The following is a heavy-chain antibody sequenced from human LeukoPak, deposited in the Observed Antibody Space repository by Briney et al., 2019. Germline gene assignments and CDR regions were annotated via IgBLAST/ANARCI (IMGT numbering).Heavy chain of an antibody. CDR2: IGAGGTFT. J-gene: IGHJ4*02. CDR3: AKVRPGDYALDPFDY. Sequence: GGSLRLSCTASGFTFSSYAMNWVRQAPGKGLEWVSGIGAGGTFTYYADSVKGRFTIFRDNSRNTLYLQMNSLRADDTAVYYCAKVRPGDYALDPFDYWGQGTLVTVSS. V-gene: IGHV3-23*01. CDR1: GFTFSSYA. D-gene: IGHD4-17*01.